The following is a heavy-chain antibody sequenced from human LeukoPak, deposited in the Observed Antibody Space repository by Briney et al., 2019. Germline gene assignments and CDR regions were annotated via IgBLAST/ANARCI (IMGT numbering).Heavy chain of an antibody. CDR1: GFTVSSNY. V-gene: IGHV3-53*01. CDR3: ARVPGAYGSGTYYV. D-gene: IGHD3-10*01. J-gene: IGHJ4*02. Sequence: GGSLRLSCAASGFTVSSNYMSWVRQAPGKGLEWVSVIYSGGSTYYADSVKGRFTISRDNSKNTLYLQMNSLRAEDTAVYYCARVPGAYGSGTYYVWGQGTRVTVSS. CDR2: IYSGGST.